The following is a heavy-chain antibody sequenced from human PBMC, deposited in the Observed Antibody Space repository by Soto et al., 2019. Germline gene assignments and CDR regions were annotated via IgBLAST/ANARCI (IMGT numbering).Heavy chain of an antibody. CDR1: GGSFSGYY. CDR2: INHSGST. J-gene: IGHJ6*04. CDR3: ARGGGDWNYFPYYYYGRDV. V-gene: IGHV4-34*01. Sequence: SETLSLTCAVYGGSFSGYYWSWIRQPPGKGLEWIGEINHSGSTNYNPSLKSRVTISVDTSKNQFPLKLSSVTAADTAVYYCARGGGDWNYFPYYYYGRDVWGKGTTVTVS. D-gene: IGHD1-7*01.